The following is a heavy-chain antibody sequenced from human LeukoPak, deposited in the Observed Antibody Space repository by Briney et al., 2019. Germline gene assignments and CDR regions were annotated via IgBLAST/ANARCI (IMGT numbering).Heavy chain of an antibody. J-gene: IGHJ4*02. Sequence: GGSLRLSCAASGFTFGSNAMSWVRQAPGKGLEWVSGISGSGLSTDYADSVKGWFTISRDNSKNTLYLQMNSLRAEDTAVYYCARAATDYWGQGTLVTVSS. CDR2: ISGSGLST. CDR1: GFTFGSNA. CDR3: ARAATDY. V-gene: IGHV3-23*01.